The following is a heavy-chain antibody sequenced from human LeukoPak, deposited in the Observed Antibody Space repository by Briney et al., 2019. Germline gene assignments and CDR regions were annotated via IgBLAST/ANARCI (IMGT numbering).Heavy chain of an antibody. CDR1: GFTFSDYY. J-gene: IGHJ4*02. Sequence: PGGSLRLSCAASGFTFSDYYMSWIRQAPGKGLEWVSYISSSGSTIYYSDSVKGRFTISRDNSKNTLFLQMSSLRAEDTAVYYCATRGATQPPYWGQGTLVTVSS. D-gene: IGHD1-26*01. CDR3: ATRGATQPPY. V-gene: IGHV3-11*01. CDR2: ISSSGSTI.